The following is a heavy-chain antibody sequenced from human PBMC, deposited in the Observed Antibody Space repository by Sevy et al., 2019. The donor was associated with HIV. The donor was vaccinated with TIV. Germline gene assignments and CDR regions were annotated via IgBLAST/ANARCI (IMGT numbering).Heavy chain of an antibody. D-gene: IGHD6-19*01. CDR1: GFAFDEYA. CDR3: AKGAGQWLGHAFDI. J-gene: IGHJ3*02. V-gene: IGHV3-9*01. CDR2: IIWNSGII. Sequence: GGSLRLSCAASGFAFDEYAIHWVRQAPGKGLEWVSGIIWNSGIIDYADSVKGRFTISRDNARNSLYLQMHSLRAEDTALYYWAKGAGQWLGHAFDIWGQGTMVTVSS.